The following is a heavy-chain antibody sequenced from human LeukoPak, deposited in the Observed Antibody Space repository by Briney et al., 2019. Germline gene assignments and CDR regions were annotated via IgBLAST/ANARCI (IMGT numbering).Heavy chain of an antibody. D-gene: IGHD3-10*01. J-gene: IGHJ6*02. Sequence: GESLKISCKGSGYSFTSYWIGWVRQMPGKGLEWMGIIYPGDSDTRYSPSFQGQVTISADKSINTAYLQWSSLKASDTAMYYCARLPYYFDSGSYSPYYYGMDVWGQGTTVTVSS. CDR3: ARLPYYFDSGSYSPYYYGMDV. CDR1: GYSFTSYW. V-gene: IGHV5-51*01. CDR2: IYPGDSDT.